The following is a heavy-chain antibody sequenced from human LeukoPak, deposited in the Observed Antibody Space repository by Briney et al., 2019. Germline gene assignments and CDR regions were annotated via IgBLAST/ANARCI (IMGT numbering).Heavy chain of an antibody. CDR2: IKQGGSEK. V-gene: IGHV3-7*01. CDR3: AVSMVRGVRYHFDY. Sequence: GGSLRLSCAASGFTFSSYWMSWVRQAPGKGLEWVANIKQGGSEKYYVDSVKGRFTISRDNAQNSLYLQMHSLRAEDTAVYYCAVSMVRGVRYHFDYWGQGTLVTVSS. CDR1: GFTFSSYW. J-gene: IGHJ4*02. D-gene: IGHD3-10*01.